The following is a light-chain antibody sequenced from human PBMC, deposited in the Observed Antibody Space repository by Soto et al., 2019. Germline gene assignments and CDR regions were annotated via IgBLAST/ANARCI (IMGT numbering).Light chain of an antibody. CDR3: QQFNYFRVT. J-gene: IGKJ5*01. Sequence: AIQLTQSPSSLSASVGDRVTIPCRASHDIASALAWYQQKPGKPPKLMIYDASTLEGGVPSRFSGSGSGTDFTLTISGLQPEDFATYNCQQFNYFRVTFGQGTRLEI. V-gene: IGKV1D-13*01. CDR2: DAS. CDR1: HDIASA.